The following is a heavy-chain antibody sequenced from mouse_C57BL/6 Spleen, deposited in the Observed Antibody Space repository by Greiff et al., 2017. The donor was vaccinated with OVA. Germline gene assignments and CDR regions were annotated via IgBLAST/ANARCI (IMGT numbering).Heavy chain of an antibody. CDR1: GYTFTSYW. J-gene: IGHJ2*01. Sequence: QVQLQQPGAELVKPGASVKMSCKASGYTFTSYWITWVKQRPGQGLEWIGDIYPGSGSTNYNEKFKSKATLTVDTSSSTAYMQLSSLTSEDSAVYYCARRDYYDYDGDCFDYWGQGTTLTVSS. CDR2: IYPGSGST. CDR3: ARRDYYDYDGDCFDY. D-gene: IGHD2-4*01. V-gene: IGHV1-55*01.